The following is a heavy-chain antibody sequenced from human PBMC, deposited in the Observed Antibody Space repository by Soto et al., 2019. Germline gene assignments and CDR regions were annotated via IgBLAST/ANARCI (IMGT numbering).Heavy chain of an antibody. V-gene: IGHV3-30*18. Sequence: PGGSLRLSCAGSGFTFSSYGIHWVRQAPGKGLEWVALISYDGGNEKYTESVKDRFTISRDDSHNVAYLQMSSLRTEDTAMYYCAKDRYSGTYPTDFDYWGQGSLVTVCS. CDR2: ISYDGGNE. J-gene: IGHJ4*02. CDR3: AKDRYSGTYPTDFDY. CDR1: GFTFSSYG. D-gene: IGHD1-26*01.